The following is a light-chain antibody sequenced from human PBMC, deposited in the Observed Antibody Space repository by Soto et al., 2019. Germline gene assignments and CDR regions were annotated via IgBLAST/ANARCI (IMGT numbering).Light chain of an antibody. CDR3: SSYAGSNNLV. Sequence: QSVLTQAPSASGAPGQSVTISCTGTSSDVGGYNYVSWYQQHPGKAPKLMIYEVSKRPSGVPDRFSGSKSGNTASLTVSGLQAEEEADSSCSSYAGSNNLVFGGGTKVTVL. CDR2: EVS. J-gene: IGLJ2*01. V-gene: IGLV2-8*01. CDR1: SSDVGGYNY.